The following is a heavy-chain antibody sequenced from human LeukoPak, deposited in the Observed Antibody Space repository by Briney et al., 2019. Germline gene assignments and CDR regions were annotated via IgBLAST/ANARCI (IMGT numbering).Heavy chain of an antibody. J-gene: IGHJ4*02. CDR3: AKESYGSSFDY. CDR2: ISHVGSVK. V-gene: IGHV3-30*18. CDR1: GFTFSSYT. Sequence: PGGSLRLSCAASGFTFSSYTIHCVRQAPGKGLEWVAVISHVGSVKSYAGSVMGRFTISRDNSQSALFLQMNNLRIEDTAIYYCAKESYGSSFDYWGQGTLVTVSS. D-gene: IGHD6-13*01.